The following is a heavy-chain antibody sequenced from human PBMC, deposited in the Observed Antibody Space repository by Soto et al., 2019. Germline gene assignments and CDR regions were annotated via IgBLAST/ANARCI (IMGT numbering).Heavy chain of an antibody. D-gene: IGHD3-3*01. CDR3: AKDPAITIFGVAPDY. J-gene: IGHJ4*02. CDR2: ISGGGGST. Sequence: EVQLLESGGGLVQPGGSLRLSCAASGFTFTNYAMSWVGQAPGKGLEWVSSISGGGGSTYYADSVKGRLTISRDNAKNTVYLQVNRLRAEDTALYYCAKDPAITIFGVAPDYWGQGTLVTVSS. CDR1: GFTFTNYA. V-gene: IGHV3-23*01.